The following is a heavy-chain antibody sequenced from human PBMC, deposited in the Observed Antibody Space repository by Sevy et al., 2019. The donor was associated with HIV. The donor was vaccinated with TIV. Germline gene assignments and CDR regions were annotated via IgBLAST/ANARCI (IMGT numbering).Heavy chain of an antibody. CDR3: AGGYNNNWLVEH. CDR2: IGGTNGAI. CDR1: GFNFGTNS. J-gene: IGHJ1*01. D-gene: IGHD1-1*01. Sequence: GGSLRLSCTASGFNFGTNSIHWFRQAPGKGLEWISYIGGTNGAIDYADCVKGRFTMSRDNAKNSVYLQMNSLRDEDTAVYYCAGGYNNNWLVEHWGQGTPVTVSS. V-gene: IGHV3-48*02.